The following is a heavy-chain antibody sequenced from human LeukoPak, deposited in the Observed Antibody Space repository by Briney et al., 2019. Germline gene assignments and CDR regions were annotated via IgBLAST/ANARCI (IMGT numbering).Heavy chain of an antibody. CDR1: GVSISSSNSY. V-gene: IGHV4-39*07. D-gene: IGHD3-3*01. CDR3: ARGLNYDFWSGYYRASYYYYYMDV. Sequence: SETLSLTCTVSGVSISSSNSYWGWIRQPPGKGLEWIGSIYYSGNTYYNPSLKSRVTISVDTSKNQFSLKLSSVTAADTAVYYCARGLNYDFWSGYYRASYYYYYMDVWGKGTTVTVSS. CDR2: IYYSGNT. J-gene: IGHJ6*03.